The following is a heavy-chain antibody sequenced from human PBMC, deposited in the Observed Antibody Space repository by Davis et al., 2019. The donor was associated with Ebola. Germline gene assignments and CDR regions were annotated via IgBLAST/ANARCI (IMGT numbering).Heavy chain of an antibody. CDR3: ARVWLQSAFDI. V-gene: IGHV1-18*04. D-gene: IGHD5-24*01. CDR2: ISAYNGNP. Sequence: ASVKVSCKASGYTFTNYGITWVRQAPGQGLEWMGWISAYNGNPNYAQKFQGRVTMTTDTSTSTAYMELRSLRSDDSAVYYCARVWLQSAFDIWGQGTMVTVSS. CDR1: GYTFTNYG. J-gene: IGHJ3*02.